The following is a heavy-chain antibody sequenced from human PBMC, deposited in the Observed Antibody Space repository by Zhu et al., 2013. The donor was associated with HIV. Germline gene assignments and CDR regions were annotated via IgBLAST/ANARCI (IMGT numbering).Heavy chain of an antibody. Sequence: QVQLQESGPGLVKPSEALSLTCTVSGGSISIGIYYWSWIRQPPGKGLESIGYIYYSGTTSYNPSLKSRITISVDTSKNQFSLKLSSVTAADTAVYYCARKSGEHDYWGQGTLVTVSS. CDR3: ARKSGEHDY. D-gene: IGHD7-27*01. J-gene: IGHJ4*02. V-gene: IGHV4-61*01. CDR1: GGSISIGIYY. CDR2: IYYSGTT.